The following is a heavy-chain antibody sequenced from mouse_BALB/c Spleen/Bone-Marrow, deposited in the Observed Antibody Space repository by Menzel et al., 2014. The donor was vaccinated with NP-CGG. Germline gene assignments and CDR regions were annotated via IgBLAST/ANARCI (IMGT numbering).Heavy chain of an antibody. V-gene: IGHV14-3*02. CDR2: IDPANGNT. D-gene: IGHD2-2*01. Sequence: VQLQQSGAELVKPGASVKLSCTASGFNIKDTYMHWVKQRPEQGLERIGRIDPANGNTKYDPKFQGKATITADTSSNTAYLQLSSLTSEDTAVYYCAGGWLPSYAMDYWGQGTSVTVSS. CDR1: GFNIKDTY. J-gene: IGHJ4*01. CDR3: AGGWLPSYAMDY.